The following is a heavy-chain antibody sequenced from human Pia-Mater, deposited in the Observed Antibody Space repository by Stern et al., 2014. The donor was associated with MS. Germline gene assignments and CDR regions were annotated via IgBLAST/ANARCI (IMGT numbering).Heavy chain of an antibody. V-gene: IGHV1-3*01. CDR2: INAGNGNT. CDR3: ARVGSGWPFDY. D-gene: IGHD6-19*01. J-gene: IGHJ4*02. CDR1: GYTFADYA. Sequence: QVQLVESGAEVKKPGASVKVSCKASGYTFADYAVHWVRQAPGQRLEWMGWINAGNGNTKYSQKFQGRVTITRDTSTGTVYMELSSLRSEDAAVYYCARVGSGWPFDYWGQGTLVTVSS.